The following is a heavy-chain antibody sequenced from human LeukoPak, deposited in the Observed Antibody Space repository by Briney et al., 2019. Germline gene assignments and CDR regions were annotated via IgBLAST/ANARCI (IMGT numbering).Heavy chain of an antibody. CDR2: IYYSGST. CDR3: ARHDYYYYGMDV. CDR1: GGSISSGDYY. J-gene: IGHJ6*02. V-gene: IGHV4-30-4*08. Sequence: SETLSLTCTVSGGSISSGDYYWSWIRQPPGKGLEWIGYIYYSGSTYYNPSLKSRVTISVDTSKNQFSLNLTSVTAADTAMYYCARHDYYYYGMDVWGQGTTVTVSS.